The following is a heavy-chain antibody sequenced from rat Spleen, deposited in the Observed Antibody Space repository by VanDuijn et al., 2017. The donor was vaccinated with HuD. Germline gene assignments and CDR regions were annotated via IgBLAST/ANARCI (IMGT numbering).Heavy chain of an antibody. D-gene: IGHD1-9*01. Sequence: QVQLKESGPGLVQPSQTLSLTCTVSGFSLSNYGVIWVRQPPGKGLEWMGVIWGNGGPNYNSALKSRLSISRNTSKSQVFLKMNSLQTEDTAMYFCARSGDYGYTYGYFDYWGQGTLVTVSS. CDR1: GFSLSNYG. CDR2: IWGNGGP. V-gene: IGHV2-13*01. CDR3: ARSGDYGYTYGYFDY. J-gene: IGHJ3*01.